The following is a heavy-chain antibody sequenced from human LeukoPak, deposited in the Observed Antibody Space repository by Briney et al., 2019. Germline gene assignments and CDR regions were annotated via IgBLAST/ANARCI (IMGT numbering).Heavy chain of an antibody. CDR2: IKQDGSEK. CDR3: ARDRGSSWSLGY. J-gene: IGHJ4*02. Sequence: AGGSLRLSCAASGFNFSNYWMSWVRQAPGKGLEWVANIKQDGSEKYFVDSVKGRFTISRDNAKNSLYLQMNSLRAEDTARYYCARDRGSSWSLGYWGQGTLVTVSS. V-gene: IGHV3-7*01. D-gene: IGHD6-13*01. CDR1: GFNFSNYW.